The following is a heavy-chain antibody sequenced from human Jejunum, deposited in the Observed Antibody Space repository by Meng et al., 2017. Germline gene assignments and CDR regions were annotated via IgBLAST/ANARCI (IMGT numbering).Heavy chain of an antibody. CDR3: ARTYHLPQN. Sequence: GPLVGSGGGVVQPGGSLRLSCAASGFSFSTYAMTWVRQAPGKGPEWVSAIGSSGSNTYYADSVQGRFTITRDNSKNTLYLQMNTLRAEDTAVYYCARTYHLPQNWGQGTLVTVSS. D-gene: IGHD1-14*01. CDR1: GFSFSTYA. CDR2: IGSSGSNT. J-gene: IGHJ4*02. V-gene: IGHV3-23*04.